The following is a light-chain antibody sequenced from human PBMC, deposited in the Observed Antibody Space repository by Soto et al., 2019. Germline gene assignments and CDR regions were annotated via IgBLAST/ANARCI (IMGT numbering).Light chain of an antibody. J-gene: IGLJ2*01. Sequence: QSVLTQPPSASGTPGQRVTISCSGSSSNIGSNYVYWYQQLPGTAPKLLIYRNNQRPSGVPDRFSGSKSGTSASLAISGLRSEDEADSYCAAWDESLSGRVFGGGTPLTVL. CDR2: RNN. V-gene: IGLV1-47*01. CDR1: SSNIGSNY. CDR3: AAWDESLSGRV.